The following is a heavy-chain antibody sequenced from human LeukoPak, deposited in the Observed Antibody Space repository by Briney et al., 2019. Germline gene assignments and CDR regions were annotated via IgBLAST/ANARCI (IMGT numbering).Heavy chain of an antibody. CDR2: MYYSGNT. V-gene: IGHV4-39*01. CDR1: GGSISSTAYY. D-gene: IGHD2-2*01. CDR3: ARQVSYSTSLLGYYFDY. Sequence: NPSETLSLTCTVSGGSISSTAYYWGWIRQPPGKGLEWIGSMYYSGNTYYNPSLKSRVTMSEDTPKNQFSLKLTSVTAADTAMFYCARQVSYSTSLLGYYFDYWGQGILVTVSS. J-gene: IGHJ4*02.